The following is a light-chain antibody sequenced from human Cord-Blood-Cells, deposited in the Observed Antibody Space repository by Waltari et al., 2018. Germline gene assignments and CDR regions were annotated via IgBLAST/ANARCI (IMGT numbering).Light chain of an antibody. Sequence: QSALTQPASVSGSLGQSTTISCTGTRSHVGGYNYVSWYQQHPGKAPKLMIDAVSNRPSGVSNRFSGSKSGNTASLTISGLQAEDEADYYFSSYTSSSSLYVFGTGTKVTVL. J-gene: IGLJ1*01. CDR2: AVS. CDR1: RSHVGGYNY. V-gene: IGLV2-14*03. CDR3: SSYTSSSSLYV.